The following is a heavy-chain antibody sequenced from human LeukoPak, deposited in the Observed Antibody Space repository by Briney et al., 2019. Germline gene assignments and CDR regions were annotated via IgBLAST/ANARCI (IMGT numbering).Heavy chain of an antibody. CDR2: ISSSSSYI. Sequence: GGSLRLSCAASGFTFSSYAVSWVRQAPGKGLEWVSSISSSSSYIYYADSVKGRFTISRDNAKNSLYLQMNSLRAEDTAVYYCARGGVAAAGDYYYYGMDVWGQGTTVTVSS. D-gene: IGHD6-13*01. CDR3: ARGGVAAAGDYYYYGMDV. J-gene: IGHJ6*02. CDR1: GFTFSSYA. V-gene: IGHV3-21*01.